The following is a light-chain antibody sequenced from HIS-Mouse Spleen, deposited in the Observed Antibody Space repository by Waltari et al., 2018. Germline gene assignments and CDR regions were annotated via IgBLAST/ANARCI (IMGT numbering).Light chain of an antibody. Sequence: DIVMTQSPASLAVALGERATIHCKSSQSVLYSSNNKNYLAWYQQKPGQPPKLLIYWASTRESGVPDRFSGSGSGTDFTLTISSLQAEDVAVYYCQQYYSTPYTFGQGTKLEIK. CDR2: WAS. J-gene: IGKJ2*01. V-gene: IGKV4-1*01. CDR3: QQYYSTPYT. CDR1: QSVLYSSNNKNY.